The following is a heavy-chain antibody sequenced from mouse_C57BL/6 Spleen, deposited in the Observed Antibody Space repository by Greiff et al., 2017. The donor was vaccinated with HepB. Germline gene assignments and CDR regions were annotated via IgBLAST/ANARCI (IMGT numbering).Heavy chain of an antibody. CDR3: ARPSGSPYWYCDV. J-gene: IGHJ1*03. CDR2: IAPEDGET. CDR1: GFNIKDYY. V-gene: IGHV14-2*01. D-gene: IGHD1-3*01. Sequence: EVQLQQTGAELVKPGASVKLSCTASGFNIKDYYMHWVKQRTEQGLEWIGRIAPEDGETKYASKFQGKATITADPSSNTAYLQLSSLTSEATDVYYCARPSGSPYWYCDVWGTGTTVTVSS.